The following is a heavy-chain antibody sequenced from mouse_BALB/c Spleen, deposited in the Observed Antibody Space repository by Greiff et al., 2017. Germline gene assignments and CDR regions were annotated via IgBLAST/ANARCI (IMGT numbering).Heavy chain of an antibody. V-gene: IGHV1S81*02. J-gene: IGHJ2*01. CDR3: ARHYYGSSYYFDY. Sequence: QVQLKQPGAELVKPGASVKLSCKASGYTFTSYWMHWVKQRPGQGLEWIGEINPSNGRTNYNEKFKSKATLTVDKSSSTAYMQLSSLTSEDSAVYYCARHYYGSSYYFDYWGQGTTLTVSS. D-gene: IGHD1-1*01. CDR1: GYTFTSYW. CDR2: INPSNGRT.